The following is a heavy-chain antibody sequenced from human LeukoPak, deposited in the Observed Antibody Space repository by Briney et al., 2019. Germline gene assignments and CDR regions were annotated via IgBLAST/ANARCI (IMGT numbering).Heavy chain of an antibody. D-gene: IGHD3-10*01. J-gene: IGHJ5*02. CDR1: GGSISSSNW. V-gene: IGHV4-4*02. CDR3: ARERKGVTINWFDP. CDR2: IYHSGST. Sequence: PSGTLSLTCAVSGGSISSSNWWSWVRQPPGKGLEWIGEIYHSGSTNYNPSLKSRVTISVDKSKSQFSLKLSSVTAADTAVYYCARERKGVTINWFDPWGQGTLVTVSS.